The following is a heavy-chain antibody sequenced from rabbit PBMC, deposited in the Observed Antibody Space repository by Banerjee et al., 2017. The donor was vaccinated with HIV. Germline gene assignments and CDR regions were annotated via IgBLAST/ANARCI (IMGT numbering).Heavy chain of an antibody. CDR2: IYAGSSGST. CDR1: GFTISSSYY. V-gene: IGHV1S40*01. J-gene: IGHJ4*01. CDR3: ASYVGGGAATMGFSR. Sequence: QSLEEYGGDLVQPEGSLTLTCKASGFTISSSYYMCWFRQAPGKGPEWIACIYAGSSGSTYYASWAKGRFTISKTSSTTVTLQMTSLTAADTATYFCASYVGGGAATMGFSRWGQGTLVTVS. D-gene: IGHD4-2*01.